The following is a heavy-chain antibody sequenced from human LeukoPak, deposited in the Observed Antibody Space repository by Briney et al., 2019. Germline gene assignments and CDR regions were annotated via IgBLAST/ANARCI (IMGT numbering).Heavy chain of an antibody. CDR3: ARGHGAYLDWFFDL. Sequence: GGSLRLSCTVSGFTVSSNSWSWVRQAPGKGLEWVSFIYSGGNTHYSDSVKGRFTISRDNSKNTLYLQMNSLRAEDMALYYCARGHGAYLDWFFDLWGRGTLVTVSS. V-gene: IGHV3-53*05. CDR2: IYSGGNT. D-gene: IGHD4-17*01. CDR1: GFTVSSNS. J-gene: IGHJ2*01.